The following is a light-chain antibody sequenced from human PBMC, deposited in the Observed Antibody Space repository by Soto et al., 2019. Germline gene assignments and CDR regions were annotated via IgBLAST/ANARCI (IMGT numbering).Light chain of an antibody. Sequence: QSVLTQPASVSGSPGQSITISCTGTSRDVGGYNYVSWYQQHPGKAPKLMIYDVSNRPSGVSNRFSGSKSGDTASLTISGLQAEDEADYYCSSHTSSSTPVVFGGGTKVTVL. CDR2: DVS. CDR1: SRDVGGYNY. CDR3: SSHTSSSTPVV. V-gene: IGLV2-14*01. J-gene: IGLJ2*01.